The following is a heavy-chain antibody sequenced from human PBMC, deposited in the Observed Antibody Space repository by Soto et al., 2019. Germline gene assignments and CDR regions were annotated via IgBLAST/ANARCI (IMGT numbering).Heavy chain of an antibody. CDR2: IYYSGST. CDR1: GGSISSGGYY. D-gene: IGHD3-3*01. V-gene: IGHV4-31*03. CDR3: ARDHKTDYYDFWSGLPTAGYYYNYVMDV. J-gene: IGHJ6*02. Sequence: SETLSLTCTVSGGSISSGGYYWSWIRQHPGKGLEWIGYIYYSGSTYYNPSLKSRVTISVDTSKNQFSLKLSSVTAADTAVYYCARDHKTDYYDFWSGLPTAGYYYNYVMDVWGQGTTVTVSS.